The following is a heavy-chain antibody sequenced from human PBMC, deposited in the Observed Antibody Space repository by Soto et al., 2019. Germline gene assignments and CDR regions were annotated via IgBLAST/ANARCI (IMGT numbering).Heavy chain of an antibody. V-gene: IGHV4-59*01. Sequence: QVQLQESGPGLVKPSETLSLTCTVSGGSISSYYWSWIRQPPGKGLEWIGYIYYSGSTNYNPSLQSRVTISVDTSKNQFSLKLSSVTAADTAVYYCARFGDRSGYYCPHFDSWGQGTLVTVSS. D-gene: IGHD3-22*01. CDR3: ARFGDRSGYYCPHFDS. CDR2: IYYSGST. CDR1: GGSISSYY. J-gene: IGHJ4*02.